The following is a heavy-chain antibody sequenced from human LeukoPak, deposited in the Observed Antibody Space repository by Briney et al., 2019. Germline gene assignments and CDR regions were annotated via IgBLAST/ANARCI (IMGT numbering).Heavy chain of an antibody. CDR1: GGSISSYY. Sequence: PSETLSLTCTVYGGSISSYYWSWNRQSPGKGLVWIGYIYYSGSTNYNPSLKSRATISVDTSKSQSSLKLSSVTAADTAVYYCARQRFLVGYFDYWGQGTLVTVSS. D-gene: IGHD3-3*01. CDR2: IYYSGST. V-gene: IGHV4-59*08. CDR3: ARQRFLVGYFDY. J-gene: IGHJ4*02.